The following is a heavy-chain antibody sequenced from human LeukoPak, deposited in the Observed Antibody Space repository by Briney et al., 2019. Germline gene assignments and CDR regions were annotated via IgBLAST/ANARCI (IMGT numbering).Heavy chain of an antibody. CDR3: ARDKRYCSSTSCYAYYYYMDV. Sequence: GGSLGHSCAASGFTFISYWMHWVRQAPGKGLVWVSRINTDGISSYADPVKGRFTISRDNAKNTVYLQMNSLRAEDTAVYYCARDKRYCSSTSCYAYYYYMDVWGKGTPVTVSS. V-gene: IGHV3-74*01. CDR1: GFTFISYW. J-gene: IGHJ6*03. CDR2: INTDGIS. D-gene: IGHD2-2*01.